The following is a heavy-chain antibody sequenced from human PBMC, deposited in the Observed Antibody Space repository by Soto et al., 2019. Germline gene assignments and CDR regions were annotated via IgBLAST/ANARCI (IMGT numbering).Heavy chain of an antibody. J-gene: IGHJ4*02. Sequence: QVQLQESGPGLVKPSETLSLTCTVSGGSISSYYLSWIRQPPGKGLEWIGYIYYSGSTNYNPSLKSRVNISVDTAKNQFSLKLSSVTAADTAVYYCAVGYGRNFDYWGQGTLVTVSS. CDR1: GGSISSYY. D-gene: IGHD6-13*01. V-gene: IGHV4-59*01. CDR3: AVGYGRNFDY. CDR2: IYYSGST.